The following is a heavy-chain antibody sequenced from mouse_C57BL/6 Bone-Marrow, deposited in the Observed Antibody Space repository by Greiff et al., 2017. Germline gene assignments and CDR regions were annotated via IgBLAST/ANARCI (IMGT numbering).Heavy chain of an antibody. Sequence: VQLQQPGAELVKPGASVKMSCKASGYTFTSYWITWVKQRPGQGLEWIGDIYPGSGSTNYNEKFKSKATLTVDTSSSTAYMQLSSLTSEDSAVYYCAREKSYYGSSSFAYWGQGTLVTVSA. D-gene: IGHD1-1*01. J-gene: IGHJ3*01. CDR1: GYTFTSYW. V-gene: IGHV1-55*01. CDR2: IYPGSGST. CDR3: AREKSYYGSSSFAY.